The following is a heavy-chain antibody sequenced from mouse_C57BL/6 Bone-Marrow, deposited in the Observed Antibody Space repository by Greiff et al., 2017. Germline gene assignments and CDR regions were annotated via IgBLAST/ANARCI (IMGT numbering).Heavy chain of an antibody. CDR1: GYTFTSYW. Sequence: VQLQQPGAELVRPGSSVKLSCKASGYTFTSYWMHWVKQRPIQGLEWIGNIDPSDSETHYNQKFKDKATLTVDKSSSTAYMQLSSLTSEDSAVYYCARLIRGGYCFDYWGLGTTLTVSS. CDR3: ARLIRGGYCFDY. CDR2: IDPSDSET. V-gene: IGHV1-52*01. J-gene: IGHJ2*01. D-gene: IGHD1-1*02.